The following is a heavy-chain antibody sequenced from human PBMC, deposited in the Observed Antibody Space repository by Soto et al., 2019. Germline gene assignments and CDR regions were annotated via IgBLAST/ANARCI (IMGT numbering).Heavy chain of an antibody. V-gene: IGHV4-59*01. D-gene: IGHD2-2*01. CDR1: GGSISSYY. CDR2: IYYSGST. J-gene: IGHJ6*03. Sequence: SETLSLTCTVSGGSISSYYWSWIRQPPGKGLEWIGYIYYSGSTNYNPSLKSRVTISVDTSKNQFSLKLSSVTAADTAVYYCARGGLVYCSSTSCSYYYYYYYMDVWGKGTTVSVSS. CDR3: ARGGLVYCSSTSCSYYYYYYYMDV.